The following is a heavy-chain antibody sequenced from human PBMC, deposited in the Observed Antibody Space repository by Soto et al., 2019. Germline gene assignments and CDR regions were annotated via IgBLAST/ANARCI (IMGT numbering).Heavy chain of an antibody. Sequence: EVQLVESGGGLVQPGGSLRLSCAASGFTFSSYSMNWVRQAPGKGLEWVSYISSSSSTIYYADSVKGRFTISRDNAKNSLYLQMYSLRDEDTAVYYCARDKDSSGWYNWFDPWGQGTLVTVSS. CDR3: ARDKDSSGWYNWFDP. CDR2: ISSSSSTI. V-gene: IGHV3-48*02. J-gene: IGHJ5*02. D-gene: IGHD6-19*01. CDR1: GFTFSSYS.